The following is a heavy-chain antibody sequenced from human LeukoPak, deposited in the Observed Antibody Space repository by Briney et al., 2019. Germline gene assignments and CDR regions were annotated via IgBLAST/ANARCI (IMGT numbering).Heavy chain of an antibody. CDR3: ATSRREWLAPSFDI. V-gene: IGHV5-51*01. J-gene: IGHJ3*02. D-gene: IGHD6-19*01. Sequence: GESLKISCKASGYSFTTYWIAWVRQMPGKGLEWVGIIYPGDSDTRYSPSFQGQVTISADKSISTAYLQWSSLKASDTAMYYCATSRREWLAPSFDIWGQGTMVTVSS. CDR2: IYPGDSDT. CDR1: GYSFTTYW.